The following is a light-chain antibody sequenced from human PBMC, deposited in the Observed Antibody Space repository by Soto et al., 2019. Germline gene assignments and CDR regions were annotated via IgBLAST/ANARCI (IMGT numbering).Light chain of an antibody. CDR3: SSYTSRSTLV. CDR1: SSDVGGYNY. CDR2: DVS. V-gene: IGLV2-14*03. J-gene: IGLJ2*01. Sequence: QSVLTQPASVSGSPGQSITISCTGTSSDVGGYNYVSWYQHHPGKAPKLMIYDVSNRPSGVSNRFSGSKSGNTASLTISGLQAEDEADYYCSSYTSRSTLVFGAGTKLTVL.